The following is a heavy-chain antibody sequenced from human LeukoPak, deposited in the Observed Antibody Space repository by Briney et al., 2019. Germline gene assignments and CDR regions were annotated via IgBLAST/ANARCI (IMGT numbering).Heavy chain of an antibody. CDR2: IYHSGST. CDR3: ARGPGGYSFWFDP. J-gene: IGHJ5*02. D-gene: IGHD5-18*01. CDR1: GGSISSGGYS. V-gene: IGHV4-30-2*01. Sequence: SETLSLTCAVSGGSISSGGYSWSWIRQPPGKGLEWIGYIYHSGSTYYNPSLKSRVTISVDRSKNQFSLKLSSVTAADTAVYYCARGPGGYSFWFDPWGQGTLVTVSS.